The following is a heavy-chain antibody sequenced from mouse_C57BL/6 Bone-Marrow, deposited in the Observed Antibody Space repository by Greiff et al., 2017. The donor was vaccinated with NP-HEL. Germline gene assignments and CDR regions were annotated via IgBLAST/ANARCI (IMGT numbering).Heavy chain of an antibody. CDR2: IWTGGGT. J-gene: IGHJ4*01. CDR3: ARKAYDYDGGAMDY. D-gene: IGHD2-4*01. CDR1: GFSLTSYA. V-gene: IGHV2-9-1*01. Sequence: VKLMESGPGLVAPSQSLSITCTVSGFSLTSYAISWVRQPPGKGLEWLGVIWTGGGTNYTSALKSRLSISKDNSKSQVFLKMNSLQTDDTARYYCARKAYDYDGGAMDYWGQGASVTVSS.